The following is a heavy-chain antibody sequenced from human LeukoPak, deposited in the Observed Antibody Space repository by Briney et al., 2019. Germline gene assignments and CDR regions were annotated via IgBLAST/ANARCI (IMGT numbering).Heavy chain of an antibody. CDR3: ARARFSPGFFDY. J-gene: IGHJ4*02. CDR2: VNPSGGST. V-gene: IGHV1-46*01. Sequence: ASVKVSCMPSGYTFTSYYMHWVRPAPGQGVAWMGIVNPSGGSTSYEQKFQGRVTITRNTSTSTVYMELISLRSEDTAVYYCARARFSPGFFDYWGQGTLVTVSS. CDR1: GYTFTSYY. D-gene: IGHD3-16*01.